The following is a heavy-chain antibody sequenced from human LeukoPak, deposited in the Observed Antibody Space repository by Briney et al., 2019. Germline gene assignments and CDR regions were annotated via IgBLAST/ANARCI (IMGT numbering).Heavy chain of an antibody. Sequence: GGSLRLSCAASGFTFSDYEMNWVRQAPGKGLEWVSSISSSGNYIYYADSLKGRFTISRDNAKNSLYLQMNGLRAEDTAVYYCARETKRFGELLGGWQYYFDYWGQGTLVTVSS. CDR1: GFTFSDYE. CDR3: ARETKRFGELLGGWQYYFDY. CDR2: ISSSGNYI. V-gene: IGHV3-21*01. J-gene: IGHJ4*02. D-gene: IGHD3-10*01.